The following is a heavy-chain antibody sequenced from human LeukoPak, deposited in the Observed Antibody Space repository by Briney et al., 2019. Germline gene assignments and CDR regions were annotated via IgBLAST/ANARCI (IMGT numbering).Heavy chain of an antibody. D-gene: IGHD2-2*01. V-gene: IGHV3-33*01. J-gene: IGHJ4*02. CDR1: GFTFSSYG. CDR3: ARDAYCSSTSCYEIDY. CDR2: IWYDGSNK. Sequence: PGGSLRLSCAASGFTFSSYGMHWVRKAPGKGLEWWAVIWYDGSNKYYADSVKGRFTISRDNSKNTLYLQMNSLRAEDTAVYYCARDAYCSSTSCYEIDYWGQGTLVTVSS.